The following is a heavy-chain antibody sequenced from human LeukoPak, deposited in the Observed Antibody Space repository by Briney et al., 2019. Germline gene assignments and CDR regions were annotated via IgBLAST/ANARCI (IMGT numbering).Heavy chain of an antibody. V-gene: IGHV4-39*01. J-gene: IGHJ3*02. CDR1: GGSISSSSYY. CDR3: ASRKWELVPRGAFDI. Sequence: SETLSLTCTVSGGSISSSSYYWGWICQPPGKGRVWIGSIYYSGSTYYNPSLKSRVTISVDTSKNQFSLKLSSVTAADTAVYYCASRKWELVPRGAFDIWGQGTMVTVSS. D-gene: IGHD1-26*01. CDR2: IYYSGST.